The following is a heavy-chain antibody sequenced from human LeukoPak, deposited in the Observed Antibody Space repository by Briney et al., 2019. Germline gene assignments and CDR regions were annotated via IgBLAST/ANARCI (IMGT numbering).Heavy chain of an antibody. J-gene: IGHJ6*01. CDR3: ARDRSGGWFFMDV. D-gene: IGHD2-15*01. CDR1: GLTFSSYC. Sequence: GGSLTLSCAASGLTFSSYCMHWVRQAPGKGLEWVAVRWYDGSKECYADSVKGRFAISRDNSKNTLYLQMNSLTAEDTAVYYCARDRSGGWFFMDVWGEGATVTVSS. V-gene: IGHV3-33*01. CDR2: RWYDGSKE.